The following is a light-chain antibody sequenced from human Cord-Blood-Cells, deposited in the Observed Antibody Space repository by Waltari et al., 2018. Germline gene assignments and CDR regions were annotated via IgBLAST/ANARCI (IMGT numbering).Light chain of an antibody. V-gene: IGLV3-1*01. CDR3: QAWDSSTVV. Sequence: SYELTQPPSVSVSPAQTASITCSGDKLGDKYACWYQQKPGQSPVLVIYQDSKRPSGIPERFSGSNSGNTATLPISGTQAMDEADYYCQAWDSSTVVFGGGTKLTVL. CDR1: KLGDKY. J-gene: IGLJ2*01. CDR2: QDS.